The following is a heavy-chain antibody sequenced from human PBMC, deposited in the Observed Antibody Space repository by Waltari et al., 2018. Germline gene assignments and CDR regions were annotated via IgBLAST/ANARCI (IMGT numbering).Heavy chain of an antibody. J-gene: IGHJ4*02. CDR3: ARVSKGIHFDY. CDR1: GFTFSSYE. V-gene: IGHV3-7*04. Sequence: EVQLVESGGGLVQPGGSLRLSCAASGFTFSSYEMNWVRQAPGKGLEWVANIKQDGSEKYYVDSVKGRFTISRDDAKNSLHLQMNSLRVEDTAIYYCARVSKGIHFDYWGQGTLVTVSS. CDR2: IKQDGSEK.